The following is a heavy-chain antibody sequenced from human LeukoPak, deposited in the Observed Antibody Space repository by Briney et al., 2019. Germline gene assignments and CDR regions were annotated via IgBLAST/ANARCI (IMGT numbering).Heavy chain of an antibody. Sequence: GSSVKVSCKASGGTFSSYAISWVRQAPGQGLEWMGGIIPIFGTANYAQKFQGRVTITADESTSTAYMELSSLRSEDTAVYYCATGKVDIPEESDYYYGMDVWGQGTTATVSS. J-gene: IGHJ6*02. CDR3: ATGKVDIPEESDYYYGMDV. D-gene: IGHD5-12*01. CDR1: GGTFSSYA. CDR2: IIPIFGTA. V-gene: IGHV1-69*01.